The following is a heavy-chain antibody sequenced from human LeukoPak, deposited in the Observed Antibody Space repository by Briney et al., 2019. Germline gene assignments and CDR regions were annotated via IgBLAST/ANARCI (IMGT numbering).Heavy chain of an antibody. Sequence: ASVKVSCKASGGTFSSYAISWVRQAPGQGLEWMGGIIPIFGTANYAQKFQGRVTITADESTSTAYMELSSLRSEDTAVYYCASQSIVGATVSFDYWGQGTLVTVSS. V-gene: IGHV1-69*13. J-gene: IGHJ4*02. D-gene: IGHD1-26*01. CDR2: IIPIFGTA. CDR3: ASQSIVGATVSFDY. CDR1: GGTFSSYA.